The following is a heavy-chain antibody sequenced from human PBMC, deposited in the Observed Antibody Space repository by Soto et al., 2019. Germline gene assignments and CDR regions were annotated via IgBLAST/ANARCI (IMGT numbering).Heavy chain of an antibody. J-gene: IGHJ4*02. D-gene: IGHD1-1*01. CDR3: AREKGRGKLDY. CDR1: GYTFTSYD. Sequence: QVQLVQSGAEGKKPGASVKVSCKASGYTFTSYDINWVRQASGQGREWMGWMNPNSGNTGYAKKFQGRVTMTRNTSKSIVYMELSSLRSEDTAVYSCAREKGRGKLDYWGQGTLVTVSS. V-gene: IGHV1-8*01. CDR2: MNPNSGNT.